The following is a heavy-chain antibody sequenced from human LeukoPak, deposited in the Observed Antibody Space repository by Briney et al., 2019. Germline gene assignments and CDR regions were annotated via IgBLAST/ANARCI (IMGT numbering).Heavy chain of an antibody. CDR2: INPSTGGT. J-gene: IGHJ4*02. CDR3: TREVRYTRHYDY. CDR1: GYTFTSFF. D-gene: IGHD3-16*02. Sequence: ASVKVSCKASGYTFTSFFIHWVRRAPGQGLEWMGWINPSTGGTTFAQRFQGRVTMTRATSISTAYLDLSGLTSDDTAIYYCTREVRYTRHYDYWGQGTPVTVSS. V-gene: IGHV1-2*02.